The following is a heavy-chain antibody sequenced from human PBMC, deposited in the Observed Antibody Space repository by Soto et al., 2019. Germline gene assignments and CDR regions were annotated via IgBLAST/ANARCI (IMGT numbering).Heavy chain of an antibody. Sequence: ASLRLSCAASGFTFSSYSMNWVRQAAGKGLEWVSYISSSSSTIYYADSVKGRFTISRDNAKNSLYLQMNSLRDEDTAVYYCARVYCSSTSCYPSYYYGMDVWGQGTTVTVSS. J-gene: IGHJ6*02. V-gene: IGHV3-48*02. CDR3: ARVYCSSTSCYPSYYYGMDV. CDR2: ISSSSSTI. CDR1: GFTFSSYS. D-gene: IGHD2-2*01.